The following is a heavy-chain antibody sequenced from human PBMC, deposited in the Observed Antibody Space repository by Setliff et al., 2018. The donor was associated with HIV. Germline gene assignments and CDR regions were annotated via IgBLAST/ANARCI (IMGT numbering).Heavy chain of an antibody. CDR1: GFTFSNSL. Sequence: PGGSLRLSCAASGFTFSNSLMTWVRQAPGKGLEWVANINPDGSHRDYVDSVKGRFTISRDNAKNSLYLQMNSLRAEDTAVYYCARDRAYASFDYWGQGALVTVSS. J-gene: IGHJ4*02. D-gene: IGHD3-16*01. V-gene: IGHV3-7*03. CDR2: INPDGSHR. CDR3: ARDRAYASFDY.